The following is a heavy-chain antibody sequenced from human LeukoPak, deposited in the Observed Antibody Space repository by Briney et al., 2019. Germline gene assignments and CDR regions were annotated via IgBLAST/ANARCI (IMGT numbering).Heavy chain of an antibody. CDR1: GFTFGGYW. Sequence: PGGSLRLSCAASGFTFGGYWMNCVRQAPGKGLEWVGHIKSKTDGGTTDYAASVKGRFTISRDDSKNTLYLQMNSLKTEDTAVYYCTTVATSGLDWGQGTLVTVSS. D-gene: IGHD3-16*01. CDR2: IKSKTDGGTT. J-gene: IGHJ4*02. V-gene: IGHV3-15*01. CDR3: TTVATSGLD.